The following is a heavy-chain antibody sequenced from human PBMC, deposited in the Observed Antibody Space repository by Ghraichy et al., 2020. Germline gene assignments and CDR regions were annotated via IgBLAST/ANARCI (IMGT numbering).Heavy chain of an antibody. Sequence: SETLSLTCAVYGETFNNYFWTWIRQPPGKGLEWIGEINHGGVTHYNTSLKSRLTLSVDTSKNQFSLKLTSVAAADAALYYCAGARVNLEGLSRRYYFHSGLDVWGPGTTVIVSS. CDR1: GETFNNYF. D-gene: IGHD2/OR15-2a*01. J-gene: IGHJ6*02. CDR3: AGARVNLEGLSRRYYFHSGLDV. CDR2: INHGGVT. V-gene: IGHV4-34*01.